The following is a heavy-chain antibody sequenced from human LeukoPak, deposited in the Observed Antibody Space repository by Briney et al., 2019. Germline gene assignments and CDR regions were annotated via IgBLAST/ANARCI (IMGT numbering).Heavy chain of an antibody. CDR2: ISSSGSTI. V-gene: IGHV3-11*04. CDR1: GFTFSDYY. Sequence: GGSLRLSCAASGFTFSDYYMSWIRQAPGKGLEWVSYISSSGSTIYYADSVKGRFTISRDNAKNSLYLQMNSLRAEDTAVYYCAREPTEDSYYYYYYMDVWGKGTTVTVSS. J-gene: IGHJ6*03. D-gene: IGHD5-18*01. CDR3: AREPTEDSYYYYYYMDV.